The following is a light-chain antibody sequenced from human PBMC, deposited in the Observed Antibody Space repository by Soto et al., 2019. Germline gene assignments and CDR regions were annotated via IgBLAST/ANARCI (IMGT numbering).Light chain of an antibody. CDR2: EVS. V-gene: IGLV2-8*01. J-gene: IGLJ1*01. CDR1: SSDVGGYNY. CDR3: SSFAGTNSFV. Sequence: QSVLTQPPSASGSPGQSVTISCTGTSSDVGGYNYVSWYQQRPGKAPKLIIYEVSKRPSGVPDRVFGSKSGNTASLTVSGLQTGDEADYYCSSFAGTNSFVFGTGTKVTVL.